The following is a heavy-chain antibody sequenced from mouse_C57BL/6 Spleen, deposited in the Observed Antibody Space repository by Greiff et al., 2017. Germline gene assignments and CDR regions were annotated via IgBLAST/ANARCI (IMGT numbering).Heavy chain of an antibody. CDR3: TPDYYGSSTWFAY. D-gene: IGHD1-1*01. J-gene: IGHJ3*01. Sequence: VQLQQSGAELVRPGASVKLSCTASGFNIKDYYMHWVKQRPEQGLEWIGRIDPEDGDTEYAPKFQGKATMTADTSSNTAYLHLSSLTSEDTAVYYCTPDYYGSSTWFAYWGQGTLVTVSA. CDR2: IDPEDGDT. V-gene: IGHV14-1*01. CDR1: GFNIKDYY.